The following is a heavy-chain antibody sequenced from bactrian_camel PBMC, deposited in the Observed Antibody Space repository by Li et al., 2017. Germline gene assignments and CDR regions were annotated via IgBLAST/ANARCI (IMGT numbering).Heavy chain of an antibody. J-gene: IGHJ4*01. CDR1: GFTFSAYD. Sequence: DVQLVESGGGLVQPGGSLRLSCAASGFTFSAYDLTWVRQTAGKGLEWVSSIHRGGGMKSYADSVKDRFTIARDNAQNTLYLQLNSLKPEDMAMYYCTNHWYECFYWGQGTQVTVS. CDR3: TNHWYECFY. V-gene: IGHV3S31*01. CDR2: IHRGGGMK. D-gene: IGHD6*01.